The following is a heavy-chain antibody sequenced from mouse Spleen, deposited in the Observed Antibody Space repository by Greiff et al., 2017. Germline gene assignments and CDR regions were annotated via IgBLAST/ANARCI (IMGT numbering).Heavy chain of an antibody. Sequence: QVQLQQSGAELARPGASVKMSCKASGYTFTSYTMHWVKQRPGQGLEWIGYINPSSGYTKYNQKFKDKATLTADKSSSTAYMQLSSLTSEDSAVYYCARLSYYYGSRYAMDYWGQGTSVTVSS. CDR1: GYTFTSYT. CDR2: INPSSGYT. J-gene: IGHJ4*01. CDR3: ARLSYYYGSRYAMDY. D-gene: IGHD1-1*01. V-gene: IGHV1-4*01.